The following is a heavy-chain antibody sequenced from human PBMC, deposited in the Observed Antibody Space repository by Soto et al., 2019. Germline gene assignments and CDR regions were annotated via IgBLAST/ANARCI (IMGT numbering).Heavy chain of an antibody. CDR2: INTDGSI. V-gene: IGHV3-23*01. CDR3: ANNYYMDV. J-gene: IGHJ6*03. D-gene: IGHD3-10*01. Sequence: EVHLLESGGDLVQPGGSLRLSCLASGFTFSSYAMSWVRQAPGKGLEWVSSINTDGSIYYADSVRGRFIISRENSDNTLCLQKRSLKADDTAVYYCANNYYMDVWGKGTTVTVSS. CDR1: GFTFSSYA.